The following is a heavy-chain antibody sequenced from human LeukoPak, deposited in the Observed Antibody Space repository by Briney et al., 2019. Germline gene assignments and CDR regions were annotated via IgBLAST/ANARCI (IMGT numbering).Heavy chain of an antibody. CDR3: ARGRRGMITFGGVIGPYYFDY. CDR2: ISYDGSNK. Sequence: GSLRLSCAASGFTFSSYAMHWVRQAPGKGLEWVAVISYDGSNKYYADSVKGRFTISRDNPKNTLYLQMNSLRAEDTAVYYCARGRRGMITFGGVIGPYYFDYWGQGTLVTVSS. J-gene: IGHJ4*02. V-gene: IGHV3-30*01. D-gene: IGHD3-16*02. CDR1: GFTFSSYA.